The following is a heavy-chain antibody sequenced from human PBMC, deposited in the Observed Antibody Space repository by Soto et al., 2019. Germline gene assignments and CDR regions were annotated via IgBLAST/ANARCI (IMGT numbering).Heavy chain of an antibody. CDR2: IIPIFGTA. D-gene: IGHD5-12*01. J-gene: IGHJ3*02. CDR1: GGTFSSYA. Sequence: QVQLVQSGAEVKKPGSSVKVSCKASGGTFSSYAISWVRQAPGQGLEWMGGIIPIFGTANYAQKFQGRVTITADESTSTDYMERSSLRSEETAVYYCARGTVLATFSDAFDIWGQGTMVTVSS. CDR3: ARGTVLATFSDAFDI. V-gene: IGHV1-69*01.